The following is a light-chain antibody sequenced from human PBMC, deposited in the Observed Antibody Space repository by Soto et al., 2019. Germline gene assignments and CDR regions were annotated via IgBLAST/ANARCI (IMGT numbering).Light chain of an antibody. Sequence: ESVLTQSPGSLYLAPRERATLSCRARQSVSSNHLAWYQQKPGQAPRLPLSGASRRATGIPDRFSRGGSGTEFTRTISRLEPEDFAVYYCQQYGSPTYTFGQGTNVEIK. CDR1: QSVSSNH. CDR3: QQYGSPTYT. V-gene: IGKV3-20*01. J-gene: IGKJ2*01. CDR2: GAS.